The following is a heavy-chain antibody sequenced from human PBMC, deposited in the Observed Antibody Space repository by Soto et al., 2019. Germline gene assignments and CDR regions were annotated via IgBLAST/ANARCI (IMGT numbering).Heavy chain of an antibody. CDR2: ISAYNGNT. D-gene: IGHD2-2*01. CDR1: GHTFTSYG. J-gene: IGHJ5*02. CDR3: ARDFTVVVPAAMVWFDP. V-gene: IGHV1-18*04. Sequence: GASVKVSCKASGHTFTSYGISWVRQAPGQGLEWMGWISAYNGNTNYAQKLQGRVTMTTDTSTSTAYMELRSLRSDDTAVYYCARDFTVVVPAAMVWFDPWGQGTLVTVSS.